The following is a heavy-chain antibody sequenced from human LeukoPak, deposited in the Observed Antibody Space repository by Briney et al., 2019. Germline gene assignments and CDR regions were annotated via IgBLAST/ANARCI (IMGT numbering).Heavy chain of an antibody. CDR1: GFTFTTYW. Sequence: GGSLKPSCAASGFTFTTYWMSWVRQAPGKGPEWVATINPGGSEKDYVDSLKGRFTISRDNAKNSVSLQMSTLGAEDTAVYYCVRHIDFWGQGTLVIVSS. J-gene: IGHJ4*02. CDR3: VRHIDF. CDR2: INPGGSEK. V-gene: IGHV3-7*05.